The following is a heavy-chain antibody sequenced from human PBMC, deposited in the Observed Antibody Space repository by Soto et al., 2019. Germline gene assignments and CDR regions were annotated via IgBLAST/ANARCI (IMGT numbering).Heavy chain of an antibody. Sequence: GGSLRLSCAASGFTFSSYAMSWVRQAPGKGLEWVSAISGSGGSTYYADSVKGRLNISRDNSKNTLYLQMNSLRAEDTAVYYCATDYISGVRGVIMGNYFDYWGQGTLVTVSS. J-gene: IGHJ4*02. D-gene: IGHD3-10*01. CDR1: GFTFSSYA. CDR3: ATDYISGVRGVIMGNYFDY. CDR2: ISGSGGST. V-gene: IGHV3-23*01.